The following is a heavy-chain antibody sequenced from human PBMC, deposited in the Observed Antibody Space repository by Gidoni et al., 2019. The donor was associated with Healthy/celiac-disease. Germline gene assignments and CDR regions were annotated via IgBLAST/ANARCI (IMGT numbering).Heavy chain of an antibody. J-gene: IGHJ6*03. D-gene: IGHD1-26*01. CDR2: IWYDGRNK. V-gene: IGHV3-33*01. CDR1: GFTFSSSG. CDR3: ARGSGSYYPFYMDV. Sequence: QVQLVESGGGVVQPGRSLRLSCAASGFTFSSSGMHWVRQAPGKGLEWVAVIWYDGRNKYYADSVKGRFTISRDNSKNTLYLQMNSLRAEDTAVYYCARGSGSYYPFYMDVWGKGTTVTVSS.